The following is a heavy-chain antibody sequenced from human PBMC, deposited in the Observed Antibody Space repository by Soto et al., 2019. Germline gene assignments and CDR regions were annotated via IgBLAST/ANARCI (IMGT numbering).Heavy chain of an antibody. V-gene: IGHV4-39*01. CDR3: ARHRDYNRSGSWFDY. Sequence: QLQLQESGPGLMKPSETLSLTCTVSGGSISSSPYYWGWIRQPPGKGLEWIGSIFYSGSSYYSPSLKSRVTISRDTSKNQFSLKLSSVTAADTAVYYCARHRDYNRSGSWFDYWGQGTLVTVSS. J-gene: IGHJ4*02. CDR1: GGSISSSPYY. CDR2: IFYSGSS. D-gene: IGHD3-10*01.